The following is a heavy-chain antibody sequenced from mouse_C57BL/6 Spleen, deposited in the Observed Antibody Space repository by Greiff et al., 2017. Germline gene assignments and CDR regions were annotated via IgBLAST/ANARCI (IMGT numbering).Heavy chain of an antibody. D-gene: IGHD1-1*01. J-gene: IGHJ1*03. V-gene: IGHV14-4*01. CDR3: TTATVVPYWYFDV. CDR2: IDPENGDT. Sequence: DVKLVESGAELVRPGASVKLSCTASGFNIKDDYMHWVKQRPEQGLEWIGCIDPENGDTVYASKFNGKATLTVDTSSNTAYLQLSSLSSEDTAVYYCTTATVVPYWYFDVWGTGTTVTVTS. CDR1: GFNIKDDY.